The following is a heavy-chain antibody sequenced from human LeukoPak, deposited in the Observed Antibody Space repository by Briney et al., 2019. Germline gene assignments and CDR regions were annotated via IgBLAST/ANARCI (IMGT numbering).Heavy chain of an antibody. CDR2: IKQKGSER. J-gene: IGHJ4*02. CDR1: GFTFSKHW. V-gene: IGHV3-7*01. Sequence: GGSLRLSCATSGFTFSKHWMSWVRQTPGKGPEWVANIKQKGSERYYVHSVRGRFTISRENAKNSLYLQMNSLRAEDTAVYYCARDGGHSTDLDYWGQGILVTVSS. D-gene: IGHD2-8*02. CDR3: ARDGGHSTDLDY.